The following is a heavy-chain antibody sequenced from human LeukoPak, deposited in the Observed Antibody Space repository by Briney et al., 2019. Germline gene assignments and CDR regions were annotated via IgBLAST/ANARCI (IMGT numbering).Heavy chain of an antibody. CDR2: ISSGSSYI. Sequence: GGSLRLSCAASAFTFSSYSMNWVRQAPGKGLEWVSSISSGSSYIYYADSVKGRFTISRDNAKNSLYLQMNSLRAEDTAVYYCARDAWNSYGDYRVFFDYWGQGTLVTVSS. CDR1: AFTFSSYS. D-gene: IGHD4-17*01. CDR3: ARDAWNSYGDYRVFFDY. V-gene: IGHV3-21*01. J-gene: IGHJ4*02.